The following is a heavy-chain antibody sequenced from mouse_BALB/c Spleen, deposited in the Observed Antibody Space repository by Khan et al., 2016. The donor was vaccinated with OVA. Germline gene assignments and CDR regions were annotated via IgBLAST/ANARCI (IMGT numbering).Heavy chain of an antibody. J-gene: IGHJ3*01. CDR3: ERLAYYYDSEGFAY. D-gene: IGHD1-1*01. CDR1: GFTFSTYG. V-gene: IGHV5-6*01. Sequence: EVELVESGGDLVKPEGSLKLSCAASGFTFSTYGMSWVRQTPDKRLEWVATISSGGSYIYYPDSVQGRFTISRDNPKNTLYLQMSSLKSEDTAMFYRERLAYYYDSEGFAYWGQGTLVTVSA. CDR2: ISSGGSYI.